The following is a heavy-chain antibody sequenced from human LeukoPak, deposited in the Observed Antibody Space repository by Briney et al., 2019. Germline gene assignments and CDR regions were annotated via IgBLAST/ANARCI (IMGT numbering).Heavy chain of an antibody. CDR3: ARGYCRGGSCYSVSLDY. CDR1: GGTFSSYA. D-gene: IGHD2-15*01. CDR2: IIPIFGTA. J-gene: IGHJ4*02. Sequence: GASVKVSCKASGGTFSSYAISWVRQAPGQGLEWMGGIIPIFGTANYAQKFQGRVTITADESTSTAYMELSSLRSEDTAAYYCARGYCRGGSCYSVSLDYWGQGTLVTVSS. V-gene: IGHV1-69*13.